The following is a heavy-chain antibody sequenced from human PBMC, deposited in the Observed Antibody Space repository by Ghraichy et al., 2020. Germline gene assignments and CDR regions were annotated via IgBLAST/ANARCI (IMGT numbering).Heavy chain of an antibody. D-gene: IGHD1-1*01. CDR2: MTSDSRTI. CDR1: GFTFSIYS. J-gene: IGHJ4*02. CDR3: SRSTNWHFDY. Sequence: GGSLRLACAASGFTFSIYSMNWVRQAPGKGLEWISYMTSDSRTISYADSVKGRFTISRDNAKNSVYLQLNSLRAEDTAIYFCSRSTNWHFDYWGQGALVTVSS. V-gene: IGHV3-48*01.